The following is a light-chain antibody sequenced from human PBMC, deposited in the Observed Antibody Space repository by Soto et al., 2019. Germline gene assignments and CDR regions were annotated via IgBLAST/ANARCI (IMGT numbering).Light chain of an antibody. CDR3: QQSYSTPRCT. CDR1: QSISSY. V-gene: IGKV1-39*01. CDR2: AAS. Sequence: DIQMTQSPSSLSASVGDRVTITCRASQSISSYLNWYQQKPGKAPKLLIYAASSLQSGVPSRFSGSGSGTDFTLTISSLQPEDFETYYCQQSYSTPRCTFGQGTKLEIK. J-gene: IGKJ2*02.